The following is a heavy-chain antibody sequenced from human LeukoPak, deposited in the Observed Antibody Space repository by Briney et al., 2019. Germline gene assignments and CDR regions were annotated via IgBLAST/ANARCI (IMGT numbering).Heavy chain of an antibody. J-gene: IGHJ4*02. CDR1: GGSISSGGYS. CDR2: IYHSGST. V-gene: IGHV4-30-2*01. Sequence: SETLSLTCAVSGGSISSGGYSWSWIRQPPGKGLEWIGYIYHSGSTYYNPSLKSRVTISVDRSKNQFSLKLTSVTAADTAVYFCGRGSPRYGVTYWGQGTLVTVSS. CDR3: GRGSPRYGVTY. D-gene: IGHD4-17*01.